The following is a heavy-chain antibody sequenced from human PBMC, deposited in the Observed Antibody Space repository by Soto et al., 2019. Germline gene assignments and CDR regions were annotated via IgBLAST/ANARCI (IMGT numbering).Heavy chain of an antibody. V-gene: IGHV1-69*06. CDR2: IIPIFGTA. J-gene: IGHJ6*02. D-gene: IGHD3-16*01. CDR1: GGTFSSYA. Sequence: ASVKVSCKASGGTFSSYAISWVRQAPGQGLEWMGGIIPIFGTANYAQKFQGRVTITADKSTSTAYMELSSLSSEDTAVYYCARDRALGGYYFYGMDVWVQGTTVTVSS. CDR3: ARDRALGGYYFYGMDV.